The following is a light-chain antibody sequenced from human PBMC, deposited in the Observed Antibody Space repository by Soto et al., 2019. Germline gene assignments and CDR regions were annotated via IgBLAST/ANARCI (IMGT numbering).Light chain of an antibody. Sequence: SYELSQPPSLSLAPGETASIACGGDNIGRKSVHWYQQKPGQAPVVVMYYDRDRPSGIPERFSGSNSGNTATLTISWVEAGDEADYYCQVYDSSSDHFVFGTGTSSPS. CDR2: YDR. J-gene: IGLJ1*01. CDR1: NIGRKS. CDR3: QVYDSSSDHFV. V-gene: IGLV3-21*04.